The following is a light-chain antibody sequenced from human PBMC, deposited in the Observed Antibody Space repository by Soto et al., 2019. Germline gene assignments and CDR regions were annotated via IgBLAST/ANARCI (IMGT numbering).Light chain of an antibody. CDR3: RQYISTPLT. V-gene: IGKV3-20*01. CDR1: QSVSSSY. J-gene: IGKJ4*01. CDR2: GAS. Sequence: EIVLTQSPGTLSLSPGERATLSCRASQSVSSSYLAWYQQKPGQAPRLLIYGASSRATGIPDRFSGSGSGTDFTLTISRLEPEDFAVYYCRQYISTPLTFGGGTKVDVK.